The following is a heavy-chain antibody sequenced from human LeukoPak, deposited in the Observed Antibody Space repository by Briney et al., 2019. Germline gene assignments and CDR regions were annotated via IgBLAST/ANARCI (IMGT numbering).Heavy chain of an antibody. CDR2: FSGSSGNI. J-gene: IGHJ4*02. Sequence: PGGSLRLSCVASGFTFSSSVLSWVRQAPGKGLEWVSTFSGSSGNIYYADSVKGRFTISRDNYKNTVYLQMNSLRADDTALYYCAKREARSFEFWGRGTLVTVSS. CDR3: AKREARSFEF. D-gene: IGHD5-24*01. V-gene: IGHV3-23*01. CDR1: GFTFSSSV.